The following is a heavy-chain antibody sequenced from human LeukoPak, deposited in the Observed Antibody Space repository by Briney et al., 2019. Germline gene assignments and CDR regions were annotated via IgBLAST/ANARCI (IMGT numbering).Heavy chain of an antibody. J-gene: IGHJ3*02. D-gene: IGHD2-15*01. V-gene: IGHV3-66*01. CDR2: IYSGGST. CDR3: ARDGALGYCSGGSCYQEAFDI. CDR1: GFTVSSNY. Sequence: GGSLRLSCAASGFTVSSNYMSWVRQAPGKGLEWVSVIYSGGSTYYADSVKGRFTISRDNSKNTLYLQMNSLRAEDTAVYYCARDGALGYCSGGSCYQEAFDIWGQGTMVTVSS.